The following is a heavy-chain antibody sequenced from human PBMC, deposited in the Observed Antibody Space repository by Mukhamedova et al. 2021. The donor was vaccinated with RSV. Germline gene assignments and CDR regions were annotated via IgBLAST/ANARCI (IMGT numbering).Heavy chain of an antibody. CDR3: ARDSWGFDY. V-gene: IGHV3-30*04. CDR2: ISYDGSNK. D-gene: IGHD2-15*01. Sequence: GLEWVAVISYDGSNKYYADSVKGRFTISRDNSKNTLYLQMNSLRAEDMAVYYCARDSWGFDYWGQGTLVTVSS. J-gene: IGHJ4*02.